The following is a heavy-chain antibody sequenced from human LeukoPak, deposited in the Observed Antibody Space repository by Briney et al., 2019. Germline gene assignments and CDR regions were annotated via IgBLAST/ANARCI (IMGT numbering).Heavy chain of an antibody. CDR1: GGSISSYY. CDR2: IYTSGST. CDR3: ARDVGQVRGVIPYYNWFDP. D-gene: IGHD3-10*01. Sequence: SETLSLTCTVSGGSISSYYWSWIRQPAGKGLEWIGRIYTSGSTNYNPSLKSRDTMSVDTSKNQFSLKLSSVTAADTAVYYCARDVGQVRGVIPYYNWFDPWGQGTLVTVSS. V-gene: IGHV4-4*07. J-gene: IGHJ5*02.